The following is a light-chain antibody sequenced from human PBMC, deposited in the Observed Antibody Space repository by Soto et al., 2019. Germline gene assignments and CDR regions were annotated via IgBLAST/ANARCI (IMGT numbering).Light chain of an antibody. V-gene: IGKV3D-20*02. CDR3: QHRSNWPLT. CDR2: GAS. CDR1: QNIYTGY. J-gene: IGKJ4*01. Sequence: PGESATLSCRASQNIYTGYLAWYQQKPGQAPRLLISGASDRATGIPDRFTGSGSGTDFTLTISRLEPEDFAVYYCQHRSNWPLTFGGGTKVDIK.